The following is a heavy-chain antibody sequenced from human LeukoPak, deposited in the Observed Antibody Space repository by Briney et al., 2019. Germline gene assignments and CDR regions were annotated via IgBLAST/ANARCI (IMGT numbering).Heavy chain of an antibody. V-gene: IGHV3-23*01. J-gene: IGHJ4*02. CDR1: GFTFSSYA. Sequence: GGSLTLSCAAVGFTFSSYAMSWVRQSPARGLEWVSSIRGGGDTFYADSVKGRFTLSRDDSRNTVFLQLNNLRVEDTAIYYCAKANWVSNAYAVWWGQGTVVTVSS. CDR3: AKANWVSNAYAVW. D-gene: IGHD2-2*01. CDR2: IRGGGDT.